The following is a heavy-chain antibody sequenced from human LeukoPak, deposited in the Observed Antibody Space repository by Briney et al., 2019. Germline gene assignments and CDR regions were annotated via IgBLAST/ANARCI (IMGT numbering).Heavy chain of an antibody. CDR1: GGSISSANYY. V-gene: IGHV4-30-4*01. CDR3: ARETWPTSRWFGP. CDR2: IYYSGST. Sequence: PSETLSLTCTVSGGSISSANYYWSWIRQPPGKGLEWIGYIYYSGSTYYNPSLKSRVTISVDTSKNQFSLKLSSVTAADTAVYYCARETWPTSRWFGPGARGTLLTVPS. J-gene: IGHJ5*02. D-gene: IGHD2/OR15-2a*01.